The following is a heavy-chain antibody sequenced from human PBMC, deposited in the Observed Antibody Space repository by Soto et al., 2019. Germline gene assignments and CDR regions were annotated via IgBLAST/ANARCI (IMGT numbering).Heavy chain of an antibody. V-gene: IGHV3-74*01. CDR2: INSDGSST. CDR1: GFTFSSYW. J-gene: IGHJ4*02. D-gene: IGHD2-15*01. Sequence: EVQLVESGGCLVQAGGSLRLSCAASGFTFSSYWMHWVRQAPGKGLVWVSRINSDGSSTSYADSVKGRFTISRDNAKNTLYLQMNSLRAEDTAVYYCVRTSLVVAAATREDYWGQGTLVTVSS. CDR3: VRTSLVVAAATREDY.